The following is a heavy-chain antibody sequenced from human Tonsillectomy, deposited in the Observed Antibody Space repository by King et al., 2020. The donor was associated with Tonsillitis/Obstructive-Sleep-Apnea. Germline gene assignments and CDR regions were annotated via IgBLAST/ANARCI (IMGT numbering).Heavy chain of an antibody. CDR3: ARGTGIAVAGTGFDY. D-gene: IGHD6-19*01. J-gene: IGHJ4*02. V-gene: IGHV5-51*01. Sequence: QLVQSGAEVKKPGESLKISCKGSGYSFTSYWIAWVRQMPGKGLEWMGIIYPGDSDTRYSLSFQGQVTIPADNSISTAYMQWSSLKAPSTAMYYCARGTGIAVAGTGFDYWGQGTLVTVSS. CDR1: GYSFTSYW. CDR2: IYPGDSDT.